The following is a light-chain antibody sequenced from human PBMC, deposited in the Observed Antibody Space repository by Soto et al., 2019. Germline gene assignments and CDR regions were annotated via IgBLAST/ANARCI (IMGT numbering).Light chain of an antibody. CDR3: QQYYSTPQT. CDR1: QSVLYSSNNKNY. V-gene: IGKV4-1*01. Sequence: DIVMTQSPDSLAVSLGERATINCKSSQSVLYSSNNKNYLAWYQRKPGQPPKLLIYWASTRESGAPDRFSGSGSGTDFTLTISSLQAEDVAVYYCQQYYSTPQTFGQGTKVEIK. J-gene: IGKJ1*01. CDR2: WAS.